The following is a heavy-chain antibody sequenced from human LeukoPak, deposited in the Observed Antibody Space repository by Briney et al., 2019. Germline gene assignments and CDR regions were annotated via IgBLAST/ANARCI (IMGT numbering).Heavy chain of an antibody. Sequence: ASVKVSCKASRYTFTSYYIHWVRQAPGQGFEWMGIINPSAGNATYAQKFQGRVTMTRDTSTNTLYMELSSLRSDDTAVYYCARLGVTDCWGQGTLVTVSS. CDR1: RYTFTSYY. CDR2: INPSAGNA. J-gene: IGHJ4*02. CDR3: ARLGVTDC. D-gene: IGHD2-21*02. V-gene: IGHV1-46*01.